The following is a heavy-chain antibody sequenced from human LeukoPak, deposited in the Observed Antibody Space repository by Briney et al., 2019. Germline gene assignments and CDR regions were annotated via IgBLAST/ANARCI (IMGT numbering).Heavy chain of an antibody. CDR2: IYYSEST. CDR1: GGSISSGDYY. CDR3: ARATLDCSSTSCYGIGDWFDP. J-gene: IGHJ5*02. V-gene: IGHV4-30-4*08. D-gene: IGHD2-2*01. Sequence: PPQTLSLTSIVSGGSISSGDYYWSWIRQPPGKGLEWSGYIYYSESTYYNPSLKSRVTISVDTSKNQVSLKLSSVTAADTAVYYCARATLDCSSTSCYGIGDWFDPWGQGTLVTVSS.